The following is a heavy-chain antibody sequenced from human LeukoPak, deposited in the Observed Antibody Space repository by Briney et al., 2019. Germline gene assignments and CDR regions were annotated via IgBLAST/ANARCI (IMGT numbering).Heavy chain of an antibody. V-gene: IGHV1-8*01. CDR2: MNPNSGNT. CDR3: ARGPLGDYSNY. J-gene: IGHJ4*02. CDR1: GYTFTSYD. Sequence: GASVKVSCKASGYTFTSYDINWVGQATGQGREWMGWMNPNSGNTGYAQKFQGRVTMTRNTSISTAYMELSSLRAEDTAVYYCARGPLGDYSNYWGQGTPVTVSS. D-gene: IGHD4-11*01.